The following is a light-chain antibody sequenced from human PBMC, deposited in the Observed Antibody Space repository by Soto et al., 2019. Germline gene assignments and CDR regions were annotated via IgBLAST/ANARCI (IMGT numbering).Light chain of an antibody. J-gene: IGLJ3*02. CDR1: SSDVGSYNL. CDR3: CSYAGTSTFGVL. V-gene: IGLV2-23*03. Sequence: QSALTQPASVSGSPGQSITISCTGTSSDVGSYNLVSWYQQHPGKAPKLMIYEGSKRPSGVSDRFSGSKSGNTASLTISGLQAEDEADYYCCSYAGTSTFGVLFGGGTQLTVL. CDR2: EGS.